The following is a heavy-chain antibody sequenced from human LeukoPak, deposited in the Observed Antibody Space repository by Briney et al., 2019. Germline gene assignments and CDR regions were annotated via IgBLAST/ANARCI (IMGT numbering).Heavy chain of an antibody. CDR2: IYSGGST. CDR1: GFTFSNYW. J-gene: IGHJ4*02. Sequence: GGSLRLSCAASGFTFSNYWMHWVRQAPGKGLEWVSVIYSGGSTYYTDSVKGRFTISRDNSKNTLYLQMNSLRAEDTAVYYCAKVSPFYDFWRVSFDYWGKGTLVTVSS. D-gene: IGHD3-3*01. V-gene: IGHV3-66*02. CDR3: AKVSPFYDFWRVSFDY.